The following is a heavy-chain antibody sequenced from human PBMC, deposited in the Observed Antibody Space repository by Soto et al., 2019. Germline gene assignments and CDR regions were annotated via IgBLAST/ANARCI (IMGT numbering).Heavy chain of an antibody. CDR2: ISYDGSNK. V-gene: IGHV3-30-3*01. J-gene: IGHJ4*02. CDR1: GFTFSSYA. Sequence: GGSLRLSCAASGFTFSSYAMHWVRQAPGKGLEWVAVISYDGSNKYYADSVKGRFTISRDNSKNTLYLQMNSLRAEDTAVYYCARDRSIAVAGTGYWGQGTLVTVSS. CDR3: ARDRSIAVAGTGY. D-gene: IGHD6-19*01.